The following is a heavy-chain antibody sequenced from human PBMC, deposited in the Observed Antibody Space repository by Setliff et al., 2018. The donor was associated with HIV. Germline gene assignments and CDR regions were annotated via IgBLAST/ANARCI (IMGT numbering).Heavy chain of an antibody. CDR1: GGYY. Sequence: SETLSLTCTVSGGYYWSWIRQPPGKGLEWIGEVNHRGITNYNPSLKSRVSISVDTSKNQFSLKLNSVTVADTAVYFCARSLPGYGDYYFDYWGQGTLVTVSS. CDR3: ARSLPGYGDYYFDY. CDR2: VNHRGIT. D-gene: IGHD4-17*01. V-gene: IGHV4-34*01. J-gene: IGHJ4*02.